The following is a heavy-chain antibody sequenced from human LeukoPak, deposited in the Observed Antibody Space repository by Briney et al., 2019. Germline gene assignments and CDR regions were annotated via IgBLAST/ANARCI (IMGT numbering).Heavy chain of an antibody. Sequence: GGSLRLSCAASGFTFNSYAMSWVRQAPGKGLEWVSAISSSGGSTYYADSVKGRFTISRDNSKNTLYLQMNSLRAEDTAVYYCAKPLRGSGSYYFDYWGQGTLVTVSS. CDR1: GFTFNSYA. J-gene: IGHJ4*02. CDR3: AKPLRGSGSYYFDY. CDR2: ISSSGGST. V-gene: IGHV3-23*01. D-gene: IGHD3-10*01.